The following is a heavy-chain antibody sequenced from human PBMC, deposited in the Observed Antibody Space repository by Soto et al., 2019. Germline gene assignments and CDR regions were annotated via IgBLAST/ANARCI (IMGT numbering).Heavy chain of an antibody. Sequence: ESGGGVVQPGRSLRLACAASGFTFSSYGMHWVRQAPGKGLDWVAVISYDGGNKYYADSVKGRFTISRDISKNTLYLQMDSLRAEDTAVYYCAKGKITMEYYYYGMDVWGQGTTVTVSS. CDR1: GFTFSSYG. CDR3: AKGKITMEYYYYGMDV. D-gene: IGHD3-10*01. CDR2: ISYDGGNK. J-gene: IGHJ6*02. V-gene: IGHV3-30*18.